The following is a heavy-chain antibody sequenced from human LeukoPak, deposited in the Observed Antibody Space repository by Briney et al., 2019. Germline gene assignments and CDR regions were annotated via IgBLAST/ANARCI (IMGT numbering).Heavy chain of an antibody. J-gene: IGHJ5*02. D-gene: IGHD6-13*01. CDR2: FDPEDGET. Sequence: ASVKVSCKVSGYTLTELSMHWVRQAPGKGLEWMGGFDPEDGETIYAQKFQGRVTMTEDTSTDTAYMELSSLRSEDTAVYYCATEHIYSSSFDPRGQGTLVTVSS. CDR3: ATEHIYSSSFDP. CDR1: GYTLTELS. V-gene: IGHV1-24*01.